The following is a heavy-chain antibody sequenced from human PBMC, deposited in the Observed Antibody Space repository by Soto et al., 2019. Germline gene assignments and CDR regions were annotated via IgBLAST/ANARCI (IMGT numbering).Heavy chain of an antibody. V-gene: IGHV3-23*01. CDR3: AKGDSSWSYFDF. CDR1: GFTFSSYA. CDR2: ISGSGGGT. D-gene: IGHD6-13*01. J-gene: IGHJ4*02. Sequence: PGGSLRLSCAASGFTFSSYAMSWVRQAPGKGLEWVSIISGSGGGTYYADSVKGRFTISRDNSKNTLYLQVNSLRAEDTAVYYCAKGDSSWSYFDFWGKRTLVTVSS.